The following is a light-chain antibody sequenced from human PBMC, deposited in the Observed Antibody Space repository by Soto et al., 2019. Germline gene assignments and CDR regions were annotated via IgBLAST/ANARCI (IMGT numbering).Light chain of an antibody. J-gene: IGKJ5*01. CDR3: QQYNNWPPLT. Sequence: ELVMTQSPATLSVSPGERAPLSCRASQSVSSNLAWYQQKLGQAPRLLIYGASTRATGIPATFSGSGSGTEFILTISSLQSEDFAVYYCQQYNNWPPLTFGQGTRVEIK. V-gene: IGKV3D-15*01. CDR1: QSVSSN. CDR2: GAS.